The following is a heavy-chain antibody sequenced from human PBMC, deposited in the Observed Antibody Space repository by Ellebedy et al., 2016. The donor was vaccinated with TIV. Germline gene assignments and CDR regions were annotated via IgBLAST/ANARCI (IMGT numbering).Heavy chain of an antibody. Sequence: GESLKISCAASGFTFSRHAMTWVRQTPGKGLEWVALIYYDGSNKYYADSVKGRFTISRDNSKNTLYLQMNSLRAEDTAVYYCAREVEYSYGSFDYWGQGTLVTVSS. CDR3: AREVEYSYGSFDY. J-gene: IGHJ4*02. CDR2: IYYDGSNK. D-gene: IGHD5-18*01. V-gene: IGHV3-33*07. CDR1: GFTFSRHA.